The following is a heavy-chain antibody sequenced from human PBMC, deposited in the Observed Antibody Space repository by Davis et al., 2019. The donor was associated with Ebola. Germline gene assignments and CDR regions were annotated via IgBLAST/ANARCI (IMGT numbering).Heavy chain of an antibody. CDR3: ASRTEAGFDY. Sequence: SETLSLTCSVSGASPSSGRHYWNWIRQPPGKGLEWIGYIYYIRNTNYNPSLKSRVTISVDTSRNKFSLNLTSVTAADTAVYYCASRTEAGFDYWGQGTLVTVSS. D-gene: IGHD1/OR15-1a*01. J-gene: IGHJ4*02. CDR2: IYYIRNT. CDR1: GASPSSGRHY. V-gene: IGHV4-61*01.